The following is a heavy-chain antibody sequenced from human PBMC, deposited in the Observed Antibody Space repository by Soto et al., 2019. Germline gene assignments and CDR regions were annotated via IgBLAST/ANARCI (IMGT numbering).Heavy chain of an antibody. D-gene: IGHD2-2*01. CDR2: ISYDGSNK. CDR1: GFTFSSYA. V-gene: IGHV3-30-3*01. J-gene: IGHJ6*02. CDR3: SRYTVVVVPAATFARYYYYGMDV. Sequence: PGGSLRLSCAASGFTFSSYATHWVRQAPGKGLEWVAVISYDGSNKYYADSVKGRFTISRDNSKNTLYMQMNSLRAEDTAVYYCSRYTVVVVPAATFARYYYYGMDVWVQGTTVTVSS.